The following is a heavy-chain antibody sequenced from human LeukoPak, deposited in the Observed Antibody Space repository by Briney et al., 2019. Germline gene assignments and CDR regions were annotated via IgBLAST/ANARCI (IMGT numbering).Heavy chain of an antibody. Sequence: PSETLSLTRTVSGGSISSSSYYWGWIRQPPGKGLEWIGSIYYSGSTYYNPSLKSRVTISVDTTKTRFSLKLSSVTAADTAVYYCARETSGWYLYAFDIWGQGTMVTVSS. CDR1: GGSISSSSYY. CDR3: ARETSGWYLYAFDI. J-gene: IGHJ3*02. V-gene: IGHV4-39*07. CDR2: IYYSGST. D-gene: IGHD6-19*01.